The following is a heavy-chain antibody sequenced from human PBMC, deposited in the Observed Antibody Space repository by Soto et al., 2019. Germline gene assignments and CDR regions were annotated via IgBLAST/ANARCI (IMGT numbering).Heavy chain of an antibody. D-gene: IGHD3-22*01. J-gene: IGHJ4*02. V-gene: IGHV4-61*01. CDR3: ARDSWDSSGYYLYYFDY. CDR2: IYYSGST. Sequence: SETLSLTCTVSGGSVSSGSYYWSWIRQPPGKGLEWIGYIYYSGSTNYNPSLKSRVTISVDTSKNQFSLKLSSVTAADTAVYYCARDSWDSSGYYLYYFDYWGQGTLVTVSS. CDR1: GGSVSSGSYY.